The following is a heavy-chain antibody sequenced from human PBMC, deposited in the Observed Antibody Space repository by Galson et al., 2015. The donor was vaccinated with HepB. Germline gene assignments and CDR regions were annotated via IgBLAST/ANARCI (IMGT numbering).Heavy chain of an antibody. Sequence: SLRLSCAASGFTFNDYTMHWVRQVPGKGLEWVSLISLDGTSTYYADSVEGRFTISRDNGKNSLYLQMNSLKTEDTALYYCAKSGQLIYNYMDVWGKGTTGTVSS. CDR2: ISLDGTST. J-gene: IGHJ6*03. V-gene: IGHV3-43*01. CDR3: AKSGQLIYNYMDV. D-gene: IGHD2-8*01. CDR1: GFTFNDYT.